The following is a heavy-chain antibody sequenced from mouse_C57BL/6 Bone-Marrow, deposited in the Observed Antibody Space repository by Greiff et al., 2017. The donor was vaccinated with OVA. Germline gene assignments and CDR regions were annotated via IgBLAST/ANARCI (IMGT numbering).Heavy chain of an antibody. V-gene: IGHV1-39*01. CDR1: GYSFTDYN. D-gene: IGHD1-1*01. Sequence: EVKLQEPGPELVKPGASVKISCKASGYSFTDYNMNWVKQSNGKSLEWIGVINPNYGTTSDNQKFKGKATLTVDQSSSTAYMQLNSLTSEDSSVYYCAFYYGSSYRYFDVWGTGTTVTVSS. CDR2: INPNYGTT. CDR3: AFYYGSSYRYFDV. J-gene: IGHJ1*03.